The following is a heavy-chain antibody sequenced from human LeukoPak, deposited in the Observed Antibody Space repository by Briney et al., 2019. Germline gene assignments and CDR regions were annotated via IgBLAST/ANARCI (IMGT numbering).Heavy chain of an antibody. Sequence: SETLSLTCTVSGGSISSYYWSWIRQPPGKGLEWIGYIYYSGSTNYNPSLKSRVTISVDTSKNQFSLKLSSVTAADTAVYYCARDRKFRYCSSTSCYHYYYGMDVWGQGITVTVSS. J-gene: IGHJ6*02. CDR2: IYYSGST. V-gene: IGHV4-59*01. CDR3: ARDRKFRYCSSTSCYHYYYGMDV. CDR1: GGSISSYY. D-gene: IGHD2-2*01.